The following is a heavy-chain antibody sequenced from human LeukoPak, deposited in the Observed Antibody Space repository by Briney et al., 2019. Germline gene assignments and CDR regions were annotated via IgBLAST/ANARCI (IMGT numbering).Heavy chain of an antibody. Sequence: ASVKVSCKASGYTFTGYYMHWVRQAPGQGPEWMGRINPNSGGTNYAQKFQGRVTMTRDTSISTAYMELSRLRSDDTAVYYCARAPLHYYDSSGYYYYFDYWGQGTLVTVPS. J-gene: IGHJ4*02. CDR2: INPNSGGT. CDR1: GYTFTGYY. V-gene: IGHV1-2*06. D-gene: IGHD3-22*01. CDR3: ARAPLHYYDSSGYYYYFDY.